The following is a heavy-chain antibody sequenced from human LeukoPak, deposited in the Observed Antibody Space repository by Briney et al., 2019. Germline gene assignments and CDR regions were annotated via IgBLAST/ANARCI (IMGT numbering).Heavy chain of an antibody. V-gene: IGHV3-23*01. D-gene: IGHD1-7*01. J-gene: IGHJ5*02. CDR2: ISGSGGST. Sequence: GGSLRLSCAVSGFTFSSYAMSWVRQAPGKGLEWVSGISGSGGSTYYADSVKGRFTISRDNSKNTLYLQMNSLRAEDTAVYYCAKGWNYRGNWFDPWGQGTLVTVSS. CDR3: AKGWNYRGNWFDP. CDR1: GFTFSSYA.